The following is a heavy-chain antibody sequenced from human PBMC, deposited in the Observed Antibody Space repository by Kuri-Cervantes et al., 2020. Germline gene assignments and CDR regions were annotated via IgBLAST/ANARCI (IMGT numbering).Heavy chain of an antibody. V-gene: IGHV4-59*01. CDR2: IYNGGST. J-gene: IGHJ4*02. CDR1: GGFISTYY. CDR3: ARVTGTNFDY. Sequence: ESLKISCTVSGGFISTYYWSWIRQPPGKGLEWIGYIYNGGSTKYNPSLESRVTMSVDTSKNQFSLKLSSVTAADTAVYYCARVTGTNFDYWGQGTLVTVSS. D-gene: IGHD1-7*01.